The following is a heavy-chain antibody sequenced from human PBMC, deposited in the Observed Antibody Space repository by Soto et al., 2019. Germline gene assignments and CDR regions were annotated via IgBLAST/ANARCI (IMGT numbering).Heavy chain of an antibody. CDR1: GFTFNTTG. D-gene: IGHD5-12*01. V-gene: IGHV3-30*18. J-gene: IGHJ6*02. Sequence: PGGSLRLSCAASGFTFNTTGMHWVRQAPGKGLEWVAVISYDRSNKYYADSVKGRFTISRDNFKNTLFLQMNSLRAEDTAVYYCAKSLVATPSLHYYYYYGLDVWGQGTTVTVSS. CDR3: AKSLVATPSLHYYYYYGLDV. CDR2: ISYDRSNK.